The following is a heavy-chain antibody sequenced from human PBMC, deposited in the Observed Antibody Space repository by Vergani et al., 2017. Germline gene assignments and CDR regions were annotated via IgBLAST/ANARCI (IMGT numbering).Heavy chain of an antibody. CDR2: ISWNSGSI. CDR1: GFTFDDYA. J-gene: IGHJ3*02. V-gene: IGHV3-9*01. D-gene: IGHD3-16*01. Sequence: EVQLVESGGGLVQPGRSLRLSCAVSGFTFDDYAMHWVRQAPGKGLEWVSGISWNSGSIGYADSVKGRFTISRDNAKNSLYLQMNSLRAEDTALYYCAKVVMSHFMGAFDIWGQGTMVTVSS. CDR3: AKVVMSHFMGAFDI.